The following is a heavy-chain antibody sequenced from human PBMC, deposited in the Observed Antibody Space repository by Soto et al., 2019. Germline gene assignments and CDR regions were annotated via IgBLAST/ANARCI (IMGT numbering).Heavy chain of an antibody. CDR3: ARDRWYYDFWSGYYTEAYYYYYGMDV. D-gene: IGHD3-3*01. V-gene: IGHV1-69*06. CDR1: GGTFSSYA. J-gene: IGHJ6*02. CDR2: IIPIFGTA. Sequence: VKVSSKASGGTFSSYAISWVRQAPGQGVEWMGGIIPIFGTADYAQKFQGRVTITADKSTSTAYMELSSLRSEDTAVYYCARDRWYYDFWSGYYTEAYYYYYGMDVWGRGTTVTVSS.